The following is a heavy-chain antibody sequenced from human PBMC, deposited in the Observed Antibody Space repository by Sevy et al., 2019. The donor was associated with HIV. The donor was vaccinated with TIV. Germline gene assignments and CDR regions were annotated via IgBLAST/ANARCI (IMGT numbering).Heavy chain of an antibody. CDR3: AKDRVSGTYYTGDFDY. CDR1: GFTFSTYA. D-gene: IGHD3-10*01. V-gene: IGHV3-23*01. Sequence: GGYLRLSCAASGFTFSTYAMTWVRQAPGKGLEWVSVITISGGSTYYADSVKGRFTISRDNSKNNLYLQMNSLRAEDTAVYYCAKDRVSGTYYTGDFDYWGQGTLVTVSS. CDR2: ITISGGST. J-gene: IGHJ4*02.